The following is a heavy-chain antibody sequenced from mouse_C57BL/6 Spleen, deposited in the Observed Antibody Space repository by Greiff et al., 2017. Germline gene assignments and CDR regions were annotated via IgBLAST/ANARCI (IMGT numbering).Heavy chain of an antibody. CDR3: ARGDPYAMDY. Sequence: VKLQQSGPELVKPGASVKISCKASGYAFSSSWMNWVKQRPGKGLEWIGRIYPGDGDTNYNGKFKGKATLTADKSSSTAYMQLSSLTSEDSAVYFCARGDPYAMDYWGQGTSVTVSS. J-gene: IGHJ4*01. V-gene: IGHV1-82*01. D-gene: IGHD3-3*01. CDR1: GYAFSSSW. CDR2: IYPGDGDT.